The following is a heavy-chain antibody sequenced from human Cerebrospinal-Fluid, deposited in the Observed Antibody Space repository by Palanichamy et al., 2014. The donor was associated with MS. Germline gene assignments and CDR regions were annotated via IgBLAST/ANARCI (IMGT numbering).Heavy chain of an antibody. J-gene: IGHJ3*02. V-gene: IGHV1-46*03. Sequence: QVQLVQSGAEVKRPGASVELSCKASGYTFTTYYIHWVRQAPGQGLEWMGIIDPSSGNRRYAQKFQDRVTMTSDTATTTVYMELTSLRSEDTALFYCARGVVGPTGLHYDASDIWGQGTLVSVSS. CDR1: GYTFTTYY. CDR2: IDPSSGNR. CDR3: ARGVVGPTGLHYDASDI. D-gene: IGHD1-26*01.